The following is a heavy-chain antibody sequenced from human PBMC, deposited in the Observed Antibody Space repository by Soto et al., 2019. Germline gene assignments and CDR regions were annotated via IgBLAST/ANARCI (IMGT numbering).Heavy chain of an antibody. CDR1: GYNFARSW. J-gene: IGHJ4*02. V-gene: IGHV5-51*01. D-gene: IGHD3-16*01. CDR3: ARGGDYFDY. Sequence: GESLKISCKGSGYNFARSWIGWVRQMPGKGLEWMGILYPDDSDIRYSPSFQGQVTISADKSISTAYLQWSSLKASDSAIYYCARGGDYFDYWGQGTLVTVSS. CDR2: LYPDDSDI.